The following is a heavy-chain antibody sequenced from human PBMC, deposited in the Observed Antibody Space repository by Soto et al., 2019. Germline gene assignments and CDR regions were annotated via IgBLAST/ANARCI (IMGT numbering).Heavy chain of an antibody. Sequence: GPLRLSCAASGVNISNSWMHWVRKAPGKGLVWVSRINSDGSTTNYADSVKGRFTISRDNAKNTLYLQMNSLRAEDTAVYYCARGPSGWYGYDYWGQGTLVTVSS. V-gene: IGHV3-74*01. D-gene: IGHD6-19*01. CDR2: INSDGSTT. CDR3: ARGPSGWYGYDY. J-gene: IGHJ4*02. CDR1: GVNISNSW.